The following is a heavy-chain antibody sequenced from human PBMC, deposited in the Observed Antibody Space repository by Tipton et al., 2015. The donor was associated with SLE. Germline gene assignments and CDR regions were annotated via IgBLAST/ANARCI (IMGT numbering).Heavy chain of an antibody. CDR2: IYYSGST. J-gene: IGHJ3*02. V-gene: IGHV4-30-4*01. CDR3: ARPPMAARRGGAFDI. Sequence: TLSLTCTVSGGSISSGDYNWSWIRQPPGKGLEWIGSIYYSGSTYYNPSLKSRVTISVDTSKNQFSLKLSSVTAADTAVYYCARPPMAARRGGAFDIWGQGTMVTVSS. CDR1: GGSISSGDYN. D-gene: IGHD6-6*01.